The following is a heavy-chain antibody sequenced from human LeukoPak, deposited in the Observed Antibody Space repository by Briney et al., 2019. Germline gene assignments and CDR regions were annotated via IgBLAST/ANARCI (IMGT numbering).Heavy chain of an antibody. V-gene: IGHV3-23*01. CDR1: GFTFSSYA. D-gene: IGHD1-26*01. J-gene: IGHJ3*02. CDR2: ISGSGGST. CDR3: AKDLFGWELLDQPGAFDI. Sequence: GGSLRLSCAAFGFTFSSYAMSWVRQAPGKGLEWVSAISGSGGSTYYADSVKGRFTISRDNSKNTLYLQMNSLRAEDTAVYYCAKDLFGWELLDQPGAFDIWGQGTMVTVSS.